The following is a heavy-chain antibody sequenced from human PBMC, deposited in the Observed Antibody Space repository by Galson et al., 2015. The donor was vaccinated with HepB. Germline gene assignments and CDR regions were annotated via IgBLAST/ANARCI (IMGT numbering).Heavy chain of an antibody. CDR1: GFTLSSSS. Sequence: SPRLPCAAPGFTLSSSSLNWVRQAPGRGLEWVSYISSNSRTIYYADSVKGRVRISRDNADKSLYLQMNSLIAEDTAVYYCVFLRGDDLKPLGSSGQGTRVTVSS. CDR2: ISSNSRTI. D-gene: IGHD5-12*01. J-gene: IGHJ4*02. V-gene: IGHV3-48*04. CDR3: VFLRGDDLKPLGS.